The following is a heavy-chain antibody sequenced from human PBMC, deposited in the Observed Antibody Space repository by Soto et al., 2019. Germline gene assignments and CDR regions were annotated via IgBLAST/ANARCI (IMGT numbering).Heavy chain of an antibody. CDR3: ARGVYCSSTSCYWGMDV. CDR1: GGSFSGYY. D-gene: IGHD2-2*01. V-gene: IGHV4-34*01. J-gene: IGHJ6*02. Sequence: QVQLQQWGAGLLKPSEILSLTCAVYGGSFSGYYWSWIRQPPGKGLEWIGEINHSGSTNYNPSLKSRVTISVDTSKNQFSLKLSSVTAADTAVYYCARGVYCSSTSCYWGMDVWGQGTTVTVSS. CDR2: INHSGST.